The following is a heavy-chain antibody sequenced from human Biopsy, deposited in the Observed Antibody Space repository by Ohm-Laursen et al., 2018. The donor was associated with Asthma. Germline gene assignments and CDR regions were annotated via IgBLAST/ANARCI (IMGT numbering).Heavy chain of an antibody. Sequence: ASVKVSCKASGYTFISYAIHWVRQAPGQRLEWMGRINAGNGNTKYSQKFQGRVTITRDTSASTAYMELSSLRSEDTAVYYCARTYYDFLTGQVIDAFAIWGQGTMVTVSS. J-gene: IGHJ3*02. V-gene: IGHV1-3*01. D-gene: IGHD3-9*01. CDR2: INAGNGNT. CDR3: ARTYYDFLTGQVIDAFAI. CDR1: GYTFISYA.